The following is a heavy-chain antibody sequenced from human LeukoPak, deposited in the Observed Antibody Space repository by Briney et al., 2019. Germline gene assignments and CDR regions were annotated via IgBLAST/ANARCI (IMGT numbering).Heavy chain of an antibody. D-gene: IGHD3-22*01. CDR1: GGSINSSSYY. CDR3: ARLQGGTYYYDSSGYLNWFDP. J-gene: IGHJ5*02. CDR2: IYYSGST. V-gene: IGHV4-39*01. Sequence: PSETLSLTCTVSGGSINSSSYYWGWIRQPPGKGLERIGSIYYSGSTYYNPSLKSRVTISVDTSMNQFSLKLSSVTAADTAVYYCARLQGGTYYYDSSGYLNWFDPWGQGTLVTVSS.